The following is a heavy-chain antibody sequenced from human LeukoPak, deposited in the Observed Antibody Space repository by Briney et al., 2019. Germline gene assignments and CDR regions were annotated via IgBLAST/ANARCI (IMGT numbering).Heavy chain of an antibody. V-gene: IGHV1-3*01. CDR3: ARVPYDFWTKYYYYGMDV. Sequence: GASVKVSCKASGYTFTSYVVHWVRQAPGQRLEWMGWINAGNGNTKYSQKFQGRVTITRDTSASTAYMELSSLRSEDTAVYYCARVPYDFWTKYYYYGMDVWGQGTTVTVSS. D-gene: IGHD3-3*01. CDR1: GYTFTSYV. J-gene: IGHJ6*02. CDR2: INAGNGNT.